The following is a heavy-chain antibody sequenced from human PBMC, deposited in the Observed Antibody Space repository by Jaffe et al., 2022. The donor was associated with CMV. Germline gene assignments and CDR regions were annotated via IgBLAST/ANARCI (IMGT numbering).Heavy chain of an antibody. V-gene: IGHV3-33*08. CDR3: ARDYSYKAARPRLCDY. CDR1: GFTFSSYG. CDR2: IWYDGSNK. Sequence: QVQLVESGGGVVQPGRSLRLSCAASGFTFSSYGMHWVRQAPGKGLEWVAVIWYDGSNKYYADSVKGRFTISRDNSKNTLYLQMNSLRAEDTAVYYCARDYSYKAARPRLCDYWGQGTLVTVSS. D-gene: IGHD6-6*01. J-gene: IGHJ4*02.